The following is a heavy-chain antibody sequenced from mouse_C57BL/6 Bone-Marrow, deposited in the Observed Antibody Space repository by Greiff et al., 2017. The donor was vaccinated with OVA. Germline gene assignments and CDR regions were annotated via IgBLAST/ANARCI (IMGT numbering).Heavy chain of an antibody. D-gene: IGHD3-2*02. CDR3: ERRGLDSSGYFTCAD. Sequence: QVQLQQPGAELVKPGASVKLSCKASGYTFTSYWMHWVKQRPGQGLEWIGMIHPNSGSTNYNEKFKSKATLTVDKASSTAYMQLSSLTSEDSAVYYGERRGLDSSGYFTCADWGQGTLVTVSA. CDR1: GYTFTSYW. CDR2: IHPNSGST. V-gene: IGHV1-64*01. J-gene: IGHJ3*01.